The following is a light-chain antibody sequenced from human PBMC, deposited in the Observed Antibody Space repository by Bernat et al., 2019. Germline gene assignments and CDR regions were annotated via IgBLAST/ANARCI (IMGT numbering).Light chain of an antibody. Sequence: DIQLTQSPSLLSASVGDRVTITCRASQVINTYLDWYQQKPGKAPKLLIYATSTLQSGVPSRFSGSGSGTEFTLTIISLQPEDFATYYCQQLDSYPLTFGGGTRVDIK. CDR2: ATS. CDR1: QVINTY. CDR3: QQLDSYPLT. J-gene: IGKJ4*01. V-gene: IGKV1-9*01.